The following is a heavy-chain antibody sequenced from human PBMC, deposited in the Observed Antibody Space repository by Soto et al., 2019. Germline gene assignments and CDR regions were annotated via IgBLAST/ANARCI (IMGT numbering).Heavy chain of an antibody. CDR2: LYPGDSTV. CDR1: GYDFARYW. Sequence: PGESLKISCEGAGYDFARYWIGWVRQMPGKGLEWMGVLYPGDSTVKYSPSFQGQVTLSADKFINTAYLQWSSLKASDTAMYYCARQLLHSYGLREIDYWGPG. J-gene: IGHJ4*02. CDR3: ARQLLHSYGLREIDY. D-gene: IGHD5-18*01. V-gene: IGHV5-51*01.